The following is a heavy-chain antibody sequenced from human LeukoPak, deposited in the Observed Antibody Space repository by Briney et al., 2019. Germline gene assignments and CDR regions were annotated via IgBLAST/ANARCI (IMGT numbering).Heavy chain of an antibody. CDR1: GFTFSNYV. V-gene: IGHV3-23*01. CDR3: ARENDMGYCSGGRCYKGYNAMDV. J-gene: IGHJ6*02. D-gene: IGHD2-15*01. Sequence: GGSLRLSCVASGFTFSNYVMSWVRQAPGKGLEWVSGISATGDRTYYADSVKGRFTISRDNSKNTLYLQMNSLRAEDTAVYYCARENDMGYCSGGRCYKGYNAMDVWGQGTTVTVSS. CDR2: ISATGDRT.